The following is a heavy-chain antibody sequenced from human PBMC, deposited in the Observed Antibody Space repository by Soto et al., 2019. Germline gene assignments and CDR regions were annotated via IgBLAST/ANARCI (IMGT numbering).Heavy chain of an antibody. CDR2: IKQDGSEK. CDR3: ARHDFSGDYAPTGFDP. Sequence: PGGSLRLSCAASGFTFSSYWMSWVRQAPGKGLEWVANIKQDGSEKYYVDSVKGRFTISRDNARSSLYLQMNSLRAEDTAVYHCARHDFSGDYAPTGFDPWGQGTLVTVSS. V-gene: IGHV3-7*05. J-gene: IGHJ5*02. D-gene: IGHD4-17*01. CDR1: GFTFSSYW.